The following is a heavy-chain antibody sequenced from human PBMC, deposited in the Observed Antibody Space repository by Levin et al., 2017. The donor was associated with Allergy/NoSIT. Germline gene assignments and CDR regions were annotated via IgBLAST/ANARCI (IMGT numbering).Heavy chain of an antibody. V-gene: IGHV1-18*01. CDR2: ISAYNGNT. Sequence: ASVKVSCKASGYTFTSYGISWVRQAPGQGLEWMGWISAYNGNTNYAQKLQGRVTMTTDTSTSTAYMELRSLRSDDTAVYYCARSGYYDILTGPMPFDIWGQGTMVTVSS. CDR3: ARSGYYDILTGPMPFDI. J-gene: IGHJ3*02. D-gene: IGHD3-9*01. CDR1: GYTFTSYG.